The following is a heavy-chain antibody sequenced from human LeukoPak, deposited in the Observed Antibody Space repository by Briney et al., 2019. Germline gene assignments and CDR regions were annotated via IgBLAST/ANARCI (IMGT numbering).Heavy chain of an antibody. CDR3: ARADVLRYFDWLNPFDY. CDR1: GYTFTSYG. CDR2: ISAYNGNT. V-gene: IGHV1-18*01. D-gene: IGHD3-9*01. Sequence: GASVKVSCKASGYTFTSYGISWVRQATGQGLEWIGWISAYNGNTNYAQKLQGRVTMTTDTSTSTAYMELRSLRSDDTAVYYCARADVLRYFDWLNPFDYWGQGTLVTVSS. J-gene: IGHJ4*02.